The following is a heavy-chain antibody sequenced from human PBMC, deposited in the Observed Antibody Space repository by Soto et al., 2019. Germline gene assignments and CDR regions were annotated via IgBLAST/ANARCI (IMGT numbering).Heavy chain of an antibody. D-gene: IGHD3-16*02. CDR2: IYYSGST. CDR3: ASQKGGYYDDVWWSYRYEAVDY. CDR1: GGSISSGGYY. Sequence: QVQLQESGPGLVKPSQTLSLTCTVSGGSISSGGYYWSWIRQHPGTGLEWIGYIYYSGSTYYNPSLKSRVTISVDTSKNQVSLKLSSVTAANTAVYYCASQKGGYYDDVWWSYRYEAVDYWCQGTLVTVSS. V-gene: IGHV4-31*03. J-gene: IGHJ4*02.